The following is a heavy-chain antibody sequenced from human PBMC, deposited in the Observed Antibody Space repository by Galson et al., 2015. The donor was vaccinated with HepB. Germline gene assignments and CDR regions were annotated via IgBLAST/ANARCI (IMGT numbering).Heavy chain of an antibody. V-gene: IGHV3-11*06. J-gene: IGHJ4*02. CDR3: ARDKFVAAAPLDY. D-gene: IGHD6-13*01. CDR2: ISSSSNYK. CDR1: GFTFSNYY. Sequence: SLRLSCAASGFTFSNYYMSWIRQAPGKGLEWISYISSSSNYKDDADSVKGRFTTSRDNAKNSLYLQMDSLRGEDTAVYYWARDKFVAAAPLDYWGQGALVTVSS.